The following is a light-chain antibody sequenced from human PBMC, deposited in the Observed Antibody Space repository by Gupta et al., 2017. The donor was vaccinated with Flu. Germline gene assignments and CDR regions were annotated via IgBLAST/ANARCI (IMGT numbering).Light chain of an antibody. CDR1: QSVLYSPNKRNY. CDR3: QQYHSIPWT. V-gene: IGKV4-1*01. CDR2: WAS. Sequence: NCKSSQSVLYSPNKRNYLAWYQHKAGQRPKLLIYWASTRESGVPDRFSASGSGTDFSLTISSLQAEDVAVYYCQQYHSIPWTFGQGPRVEIK. J-gene: IGKJ1*01.